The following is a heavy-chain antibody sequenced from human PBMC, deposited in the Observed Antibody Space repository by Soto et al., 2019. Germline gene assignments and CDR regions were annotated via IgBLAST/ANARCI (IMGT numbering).Heavy chain of an antibody. CDR3: VPLQPSTIVGRPGVDV. CDR1: GDTFSRYA. Sequence: QVQVVQSGAEVKKPGSSVKVSCKTSGDTFSRYALSWVRQAPGQGLEWMGGVIPLFRTTNYAQKFQGRLTIPSDESTHTAFMELINLTSEDTAVYFCVPLQPSTIVGRPGVDVWGQGTSVTVSS. J-gene: IGHJ6*02. CDR2: VIPLFRTT. V-gene: IGHV1-69*01. D-gene: IGHD1-26*01.